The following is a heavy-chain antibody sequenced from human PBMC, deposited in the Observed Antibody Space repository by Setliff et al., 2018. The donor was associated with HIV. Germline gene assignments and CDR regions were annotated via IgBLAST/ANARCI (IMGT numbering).Heavy chain of an antibody. V-gene: IGHV3-11*04. Sequence: PGGSLRLSCAASGFTFSDSYMSWIRQTPGKGLQWVSYISSSGSTIYYADSVKGRFTIPRDNAKNSLYLQMNSLRAEDTAVYYCARARTGTTHYWGQGGLVTVSS. J-gene: IGHJ4*02. CDR1: GFTFSDSY. CDR3: ARARTGTTHY. CDR2: ISSSGSTI. D-gene: IGHD1-7*01.